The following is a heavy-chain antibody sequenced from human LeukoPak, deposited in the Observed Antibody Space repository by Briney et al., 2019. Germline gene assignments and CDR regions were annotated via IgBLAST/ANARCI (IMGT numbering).Heavy chain of an antibody. CDR2: ISSSSSTI. V-gene: IGHV3-48*01. D-gene: IGHD6-19*01. CDR3: ASWPGGWYGEDS. Sequence: GGSLRLSCAASGFTFSSYSMNWVRQAPGKGLEWVSYISSSSSTIYYADSVKGRFTISRDTSKNTLYLQMNSLRAEDTAVYYCASWPGGWYGEDSWGQGTLVTVSS. J-gene: IGHJ4*02. CDR1: GFTFSSYS.